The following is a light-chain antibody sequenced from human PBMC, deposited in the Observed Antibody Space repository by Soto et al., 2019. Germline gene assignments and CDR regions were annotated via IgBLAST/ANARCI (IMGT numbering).Light chain of an antibody. CDR1: RDDIGAYDY. CDR2: EVS. J-gene: IGLJ1*01. CDR3: LSKTSSISYV. Sequence: QSALTQPASVSGSPGQSITISCAGTRDDIGAYDYVSWYQQHPGNAPKLLIHEVSNRPSGVSNRFSGSKSGNTASLTISGLQAADEADYYCLSKTSSISYVFGTGTKVTV. V-gene: IGLV2-14*01.